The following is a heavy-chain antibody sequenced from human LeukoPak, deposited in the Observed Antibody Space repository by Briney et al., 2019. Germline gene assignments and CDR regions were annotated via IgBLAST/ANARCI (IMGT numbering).Heavy chain of an antibody. V-gene: IGHV1-46*01. D-gene: IGHD3-22*01. J-gene: IGHJ3*02. CDR2: INPTAGSP. CDR3: ARGGGGSDTSGFLRSDGFDI. Sequence: ASVKVSCKASGYTFTSYDINWVRQAPGQGLEWMGIINPTAGSPTYAQKFRDRVTMTRDTSTSTIYMELSGLRSEDTAMYYCARGGGGSDTSGFLRSDGFDIWGQGTMVAVSS. CDR1: GYTFTSYD.